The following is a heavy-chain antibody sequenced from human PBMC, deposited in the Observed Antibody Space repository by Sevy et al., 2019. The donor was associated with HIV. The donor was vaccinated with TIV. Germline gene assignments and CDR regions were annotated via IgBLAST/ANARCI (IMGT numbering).Heavy chain of an antibody. CDR1: GGSNSSSSYY. V-gene: IGHV4-39*01. J-gene: IGHJ5*02. Sequence: SETLSLTCTVSGGSNSSSSYYWGWIRQPPGKGLEWIGSIYYSGSTYYNPSLKSRVTISVDTSKNQFSLKLSSVTAADTAVYYCATQGYCSSTSCYPSLGNWFDPWGQGTLVTVSS. CDR2: IYYSGST. CDR3: ATQGYCSSTSCYPSLGNWFDP. D-gene: IGHD2-2*01.